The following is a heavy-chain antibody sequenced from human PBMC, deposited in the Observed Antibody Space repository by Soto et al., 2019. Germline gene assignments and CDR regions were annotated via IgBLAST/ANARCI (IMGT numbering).Heavy chain of an antibody. CDR1: GYTFTSYG. J-gene: IGHJ6*03. D-gene: IGHD5-12*01. CDR2: ISAYNGNT. Sequence: GASVKVSCKASGYTFTSYGISWVRQAPGQGLEWMGWISAYNGNTNYAQKLQGRVTMTTDTSTSTAYMELRSLRSDDTAVYYCARKVATGEGYYYYYYMDVWGKGTTVTVSS. CDR3: ARKVATGEGYYYYYYMDV. V-gene: IGHV1-18*01.